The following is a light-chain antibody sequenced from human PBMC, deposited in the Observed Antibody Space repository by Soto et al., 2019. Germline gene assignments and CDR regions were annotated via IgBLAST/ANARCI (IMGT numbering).Light chain of an antibody. Sequence: QSVLTQPPSVSGAPGQRVTISCTGSSSNIGAGYDVHWYQQLPGTAPKLLIYGNSNRPSGVPDRFSGSKSGTSASLAITGRQAEDEADYYCQSYDSSLSGYLVFGGGTKVTVL. V-gene: IGLV1-40*01. CDR3: QSYDSSLSGYLV. J-gene: IGLJ2*01. CDR2: GNS. CDR1: SSNIGAGYD.